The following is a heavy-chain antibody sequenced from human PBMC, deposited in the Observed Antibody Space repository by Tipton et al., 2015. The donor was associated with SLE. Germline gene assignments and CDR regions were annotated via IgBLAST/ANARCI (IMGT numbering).Heavy chain of an antibody. CDR2: IYYTGST. CDR1: GGSISRQY. CDR3: ARDEVVDTAMAPGWFDP. J-gene: IGHJ5*02. Sequence: GLVRPSGTLSLTCTVSGGSISRQYWSWIRQSPGKGLEWIGYIYYTGSTNYNPSLKSRVTISVDTSKNQFSLKLSSVTAADTAVYYCARDEVVDTAMAPGWFDPWGQGTLVTVSS. V-gene: IGHV4-59*11. D-gene: IGHD5-18*01.